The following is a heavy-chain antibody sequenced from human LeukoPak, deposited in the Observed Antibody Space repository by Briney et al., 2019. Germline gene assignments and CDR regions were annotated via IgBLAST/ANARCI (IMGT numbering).Heavy chain of an antibody. CDR2: ISSSGSPI. D-gene: IGHD4-23*01. J-gene: IGHJ4*02. CDR3: ARDRSPVGY. Sequence: GGSLRHSCAASGFTFSSYEMNWVRQVPGKGLEWLSYISSSGSPIYYADSVKGRFTISRDNAKNSLYLQMNILRAEDTGVYYCARDRSPVGYWGQGTLVTVSS. CDR1: GFTFSSYE. V-gene: IGHV3-48*03.